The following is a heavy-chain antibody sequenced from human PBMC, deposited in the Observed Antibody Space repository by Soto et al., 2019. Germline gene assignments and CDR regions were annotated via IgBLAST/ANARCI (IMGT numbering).Heavy chain of an antibody. Sequence: EVKLLESGGGLVQRGGSLRLSCAVSGFTFSNYAMSCVRQTPGNGLEWVSTVTGTSCGTFYADSVKGRFTISRANSKNTLYPNMNSLSVEDTVIYHCAQRPAWPTPGCHVQGRHYFDYWGQGTLVTVSS. V-gene: IGHV3-23*01. CDR1: GFTFSNYA. CDR3: AQRPAWPTPGCHVQGRHYFDY. D-gene: IGHD2-15*01. J-gene: IGHJ4*02. CDR2: VTGTSCGT.